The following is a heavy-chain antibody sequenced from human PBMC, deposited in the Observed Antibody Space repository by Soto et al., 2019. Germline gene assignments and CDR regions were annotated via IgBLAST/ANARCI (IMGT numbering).Heavy chain of an antibody. CDR1: GYTFSSYA. V-gene: IGHV1-3*01. J-gene: IGHJ4*02. D-gene: IGHD7-27*01. CDR3: ARDTGDGTFDF. Sequence: QVHLVQSGAEVRKPGASVKVCCKASGYTFSSYAMHWVRQAPGQRLEWMGWINAGYGNTKSSQKFQDRVTISRDTSASTAYMELTSLRSEDTAVYYCARDTGDGTFDFWGQGTLVTVSS. CDR2: INAGYGNT.